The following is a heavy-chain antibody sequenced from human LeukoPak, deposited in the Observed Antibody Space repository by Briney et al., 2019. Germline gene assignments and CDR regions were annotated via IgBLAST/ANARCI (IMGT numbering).Heavy chain of an antibody. V-gene: IGHV1-69*13. D-gene: IGHD2-2*01. Sequence: SVKVSCKASGGSFSSYAISWVRQAPGQGLEWMRGIIPIFGTANYAQKFQGRVTITADESTSTAYMELSSLRSEDTAVYYCARGKGLVPAAISFDYWGQGTLVTVSS. CDR3: ARGKGLVPAAISFDY. CDR2: IIPIFGTA. J-gene: IGHJ4*02. CDR1: GGSFSSYA.